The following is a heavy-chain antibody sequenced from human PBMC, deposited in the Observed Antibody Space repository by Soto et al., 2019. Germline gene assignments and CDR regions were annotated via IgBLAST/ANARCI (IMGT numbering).Heavy chain of an antibody. D-gene: IGHD3-3*01. J-gene: IGHJ6*02. CDR1: GFTFSSYG. Sequence: GGSLRLSCAASGFTFSSYGMHWVRQAPGKGLEWVAVISYDGSNKYYADSVKGRFTISRDNSKNTLYLQMNSLRAEDTAVYYCAKDVVFWSGYSENYYYYGMDVWGQGTTVTVSS. CDR3: AKDVVFWSGYSENYYYYGMDV. CDR2: ISYDGSNK. V-gene: IGHV3-30*18.